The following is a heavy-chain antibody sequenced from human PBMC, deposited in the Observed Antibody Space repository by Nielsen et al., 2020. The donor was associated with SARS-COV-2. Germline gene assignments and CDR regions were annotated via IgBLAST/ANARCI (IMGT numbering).Heavy chain of an antibody. V-gene: IGHV4-4*02. D-gene: IGHD3-10*01. J-gene: IGHJ4*02. CDR3: ARDFDGSGLVDY. CDR2: IYHSGST. Sequence: SETLSLTCAVSGGSISSSIWWSWVRQPPGKGLEWIGEIYHSGSTNYNPSLKSRVTISVDTFKNQFSLKLSSVTAADTAVYYCARDFDGSGLVDYWGQGTLVTVSS. CDR1: GGSISSSIW.